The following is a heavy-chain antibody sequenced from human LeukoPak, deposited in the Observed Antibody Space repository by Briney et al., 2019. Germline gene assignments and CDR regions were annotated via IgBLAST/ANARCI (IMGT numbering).Heavy chain of an antibody. CDR2: INHSGST. D-gene: IGHD6-19*01. CDR1: GGSFSGYY. J-gene: IGHJ5*02. CDR3: ANGWYLGGWFDP. Sequence: SETLSLTCAVYGGSFSGYYWSWIRQPPGEGLEWIGEINHSGSTNYNPSLKSRVTISVDTSKNQFSLKLSSVTAADTAVYYCANGWYLGGWFDPWGQGTLVTVSS. V-gene: IGHV4-34*01.